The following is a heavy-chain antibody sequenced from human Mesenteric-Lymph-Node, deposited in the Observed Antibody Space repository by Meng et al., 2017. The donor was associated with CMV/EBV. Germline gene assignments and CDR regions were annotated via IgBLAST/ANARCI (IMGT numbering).Heavy chain of an antibody. Sequence: GESLKISCAAPGFTFSIYSLHWVRQAPGKGLEWISYISSTSSTIYYADSVRGRFTVSRDDAKKSLYLLMNSLRVEDTAVYYCARHNLFTGWDVWGQGALVTVSS. V-gene: IGHV3-48*04. CDR1: GFTFSIYS. CDR3: ARHNLFTGWDV. CDR2: ISSTSSTI. J-gene: IGHJ4*02. D-gene: IGHD3-9*01.